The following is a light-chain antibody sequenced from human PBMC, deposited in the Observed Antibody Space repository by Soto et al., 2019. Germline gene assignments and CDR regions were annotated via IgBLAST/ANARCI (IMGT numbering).Light chain of an antibody. J-gene: IGLJ1*01. CDR1: SSDVGSYNL. CDR2: EGS. CDR3: FSYAGSSTAYV. V-gene: IGLV2-23*01. Sequence: QSVLTQPASVSGSPGQSITISCTGTSSDVGSYNLVSWYQQHPGKAPKLMIYEGSKRPSGVSNRFSGSKSGNTASLTISGLQADDEADYYCFSYAGSSTAYVFGTGTKLTVL.